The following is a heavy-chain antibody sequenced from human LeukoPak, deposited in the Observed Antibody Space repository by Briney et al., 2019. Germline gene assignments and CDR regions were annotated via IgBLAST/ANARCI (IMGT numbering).Heavy chain of an antibody. CDR2: IKSKTDGGTT. Sequence: GGSLRLSCAASGFTFSNAWMSWVRQAPGKGLEWVGRIKSKTDGGTTDYAAPVKGRFTISRDDSKNTLYLQMNSLKTEGTAVYYCTTDGAGSDYGDSNDAFDIWGQGTMVTVSS. CDR1: GFTFSNAW. V-gene: IGHV3-15*01. D-gene: IGHD4-17*01. J-gene: IGHJ3*02. CDR3: TTDGAGSDYGDSNDAFDI.